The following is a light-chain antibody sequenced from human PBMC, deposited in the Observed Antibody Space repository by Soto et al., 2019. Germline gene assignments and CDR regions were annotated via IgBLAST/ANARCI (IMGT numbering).Light chain of an antibody. Sequence: VLTQSPGTLSLSPGESATLSCRASQTVSITYLTWYQQKPGQAPRLLIFGASKRATGIPDRFSGSGSGRDFTLTISGLEPEDFAVYNCQQYNKWPRTFGQGTKVDI. CDR3: QQYNKWPRT. CDR1: QTVSITY. CDR2: GAS. J-gene: IGKJ2*01. V-gene: IGKV3-20*01.